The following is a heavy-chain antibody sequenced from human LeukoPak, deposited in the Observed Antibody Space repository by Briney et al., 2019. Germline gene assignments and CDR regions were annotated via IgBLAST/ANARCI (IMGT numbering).Heavy chain of an antibody. CDR3: AKDSDFWSGYAFDY. CDR1: GFTFSSYS. V-gene: IGHV3-21*01. D-gene: IGHD3-3*01. J-gene: IGHJ4*02. Sequence: PGGSPRLSCAASGFTFSSYSMNWVRQAPGKGLEWVSSISSSSSYIYYADSVKGRFTISRDNAKNSLYLQMNSLRAEDTAVYYCAKDSDFWSGYAFDYWGQGTLVTVSS. CDR2: ISSSSSYI.